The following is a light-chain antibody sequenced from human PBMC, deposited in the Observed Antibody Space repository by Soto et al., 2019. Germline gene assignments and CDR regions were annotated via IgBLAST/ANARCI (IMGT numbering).Light chain of an antibody. CDR3: LLSYSGALVV. CDR1: TGAVTSGHY. CDR2: DTS. V-gene: IGLV7-46*01. J-gene: IGLJ2*01. Sequence: QAVVTQEPSLTVSPGGTVTLTCGSSTGAVTSGHYPYWFQQKPGQAPRTLIYDTSNKHSWTPARFSGSLLGDKAALTLSGAQPEDEAEYYCLLSYSGALVVFGGGTKVTVL.